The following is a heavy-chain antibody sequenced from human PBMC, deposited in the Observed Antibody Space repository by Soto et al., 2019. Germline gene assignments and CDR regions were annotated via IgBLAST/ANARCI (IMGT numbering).Heavy chain of an antibody. CDR2: IYHSGST. CDR1: GGSISSSNW. J-gene: IGHJ5*02. D-gene: IGHD2-2*02. V-gene: IGHV4-4*02. CDR3: ARAKGYCSSNSCYTEGWFDP. Sequence: PSETLSLTCAVSGGSISSSNWWSWVRQPPGKGLEWIGEIYHSGSTNYNPSLKSRVTISVDKSKSQFSLKLSSVTAADTAVYYCARAKGYCSSNSCYTEGWFDPWGQGTLVTVSS.